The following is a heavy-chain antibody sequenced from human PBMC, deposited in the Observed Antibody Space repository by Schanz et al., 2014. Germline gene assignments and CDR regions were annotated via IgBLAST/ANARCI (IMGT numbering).Heavy chain of an antibody. CDR2: IIPILGIA. CDR3: ARDGVDAAAGGNY. Sequence: QAQLVQSEAEVKKPGSSVKVSCKASGGTFSSYTISWVRQAPGQGLEWMGRIIPILGIANYAQNFQGRVTITADKSTSTAYMELSSLRSEDTAVYYCARDGVDAAAGGNYWGQGTLVTVSS. J-gene: IGHJ4*02. CDR1: GGTFSSYT. V-gene: IGHV1-69*08. D-gene: IGHD6-13*01.